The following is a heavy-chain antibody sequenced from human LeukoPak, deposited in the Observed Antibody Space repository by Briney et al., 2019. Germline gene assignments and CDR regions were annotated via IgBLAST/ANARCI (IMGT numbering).Heavy chain of an antibody. D-gene: IGHD2-15*01. CDR3: ARDGYCSGGSCYADYYGMDV. V-gene: IGHV3-74*01. CDR1: GFTFSSYW. CDR2: INSDGSST. Sequence: GGSLRLSCAASGFTFSSYWMHWVRQAPGKGLVWVSRINSDGSSTSYADSVKGRFTISRGNAKNTLYLQMNSLRAEDTAVYYCARDGYCSGGSCYADYYGMDVWGQGTTVTVSS. J-gene: IGHJ6*02.